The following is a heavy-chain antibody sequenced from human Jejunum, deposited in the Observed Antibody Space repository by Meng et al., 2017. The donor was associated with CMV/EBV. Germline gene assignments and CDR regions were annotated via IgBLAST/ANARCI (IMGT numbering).Heavy chain of an antibody. D-gene: IGHD3-22*01. CDR3: ARGSPADSSGYPNDY. CDR2: INPNNGGA. J-gene: IGHJ4*02. V-gene: IGHV1-2*06. CDR1: GYTFTGYY. Sequence: QVQLVKSGAEVRRPGASVKVSCKASGYTFTGYYMQWVRQAPGQGPEWMGRINPNNGGANYAQQFQGRVTMTTDTSISTAYMELSRLTSDDTAVYYCARGSPADSSGYPNDYWGQGTLVTVSS.